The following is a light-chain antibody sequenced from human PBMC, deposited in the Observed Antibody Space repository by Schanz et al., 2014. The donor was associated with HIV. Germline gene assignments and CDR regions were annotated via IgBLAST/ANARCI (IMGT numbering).Light chain of an antibody. CDR2: KDN. CDR3: QSYDSSLSDSYV. J-gene: IGLJ1*01. Sequence: QSVLTQPPSVSGTPGQRVTISCSGSSSNIGNRNVYWYQQLPGAAPKLLIYKDNQRPSGVPDRFSGSKSGTSASLAITGLQAEDEADYYCQSYDSSLSDSYVFGTGTKLTVL. V-gene: IGLV1-47*01. CDR1: SSNIGNRN.